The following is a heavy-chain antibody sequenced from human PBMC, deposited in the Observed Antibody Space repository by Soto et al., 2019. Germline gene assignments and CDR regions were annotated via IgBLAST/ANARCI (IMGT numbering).Heavy chain of an antibody. CDR3: AKDIRIAAREAMDV. Sequence: TGGSLRLSCAASGFTFSSYAMSWVRQAPGKGLEWVSAISGSGGSTYYADSVKGRFTISRDNSKNTLYLQMNSLRAEDTAVYYCAKDIRIAAREAMDVWGQGTTVTVSS. D-gene: IGHD6-6*01. CDR1: GFTFSSYA. CDR2: ISGSGGST. J-gene: IGHJ6*02. V-gene: IGHV3-23*01.